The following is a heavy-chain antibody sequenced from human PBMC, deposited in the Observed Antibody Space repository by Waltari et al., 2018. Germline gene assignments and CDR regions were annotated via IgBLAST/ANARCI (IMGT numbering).Heavy chain of an antibody. Sequence: QVQLVQSGAEVKKPGSSVKVSCKASGGTFSSYAISWVRQAPGQGLEWMGGIIPILGIANYAQKFQGRVTITADKSTSTAYMELSSLRSEDTAVYYCARRGYDQLELDYWGQGTLVTVSS. CDR1: GGTFSSYA. CDR3: ARRGYDQLELDY. CDR2: IIPILGIA. V-gene: IGHV1-69*10. D-gene: IGHD5-12*01. J-gene: IGHJ4*02.